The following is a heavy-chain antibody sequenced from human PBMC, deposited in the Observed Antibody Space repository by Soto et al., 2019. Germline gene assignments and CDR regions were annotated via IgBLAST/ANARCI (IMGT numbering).Heavy chain of an antibody. CDR3: ARNGHSSSWYRLNWFDP. V-gene: IGHV4-61*01. J-gene: IGHJ5*02. CDR2: IYYSGST. Sequence: PSETLSLTCTVSGGSVSSGSYYWSWIRQPPGKGLEWIGYIYYSGSTNYNPSLKSRVTISVDTSKNQFSLKLSSVTAADTAVYYCARNGHSSSWYRLNWFDPWGQGTLVTVSS. D-gene: IGHD6-13*01. CDR1: GGSVSSGSYY.